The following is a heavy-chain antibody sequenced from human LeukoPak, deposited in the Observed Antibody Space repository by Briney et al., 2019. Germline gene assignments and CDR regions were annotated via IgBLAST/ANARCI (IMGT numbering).Heavy chain of an antibody. CDR3: ARDAPYYYDILTGYYFTDRYSFDY. CDR2: ISSSSSTI. J-gene: IGHJ4*02. V-gene: IGHV3-48*01. Sequence: GGSLRLSCAASGFTFSSYSMNWVRQAPGKGLEWVSYISSSSSTIYYADSVKGRFTISRDNAKNSPYLPMNSLRAEDTAVYYCARDAPYYYDILTGYYFTDRYSFDYWGQGTLVTVSS. CDR1: GFTFSSYS. D-gene: IGHD3-9*01.